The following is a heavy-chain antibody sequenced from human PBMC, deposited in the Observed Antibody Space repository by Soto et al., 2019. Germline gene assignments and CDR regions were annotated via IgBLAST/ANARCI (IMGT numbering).Heavy chain of an antibody. J-gene: IGHJ2*01. V-gene: IGHV4-59*01. CDR2: IYYRGST. Sequence: QVQLQESGPGLVKPSETLSLTCTVSGGPMSSFYWSWIRQPPGNGLEWIGYIYYRGSTNYNPSLESRVTISVDTSNNQFSLTLSSVAAADTAVYYCASLTYYYDSSGVTLGGFFEVWGRGTLVTVSS. CDR1: GGPMSSFY. CDR3: ASLTYYYDSSGVTLGGFFEV. D-gene: IGHD3-22*01.